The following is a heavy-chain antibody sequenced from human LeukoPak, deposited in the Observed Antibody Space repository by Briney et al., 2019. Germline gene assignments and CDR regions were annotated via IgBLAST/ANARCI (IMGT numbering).Heavy chain of an antibody. J-gene: IGHJ3*02. Sequence: GESLKISWKGSGYNFTNYWIGWVRPMPGESLEWMGFFHPGDSDTRYSPSFQGQVSISADKSISTAYLQWSSLKASDTAMYYCARHGSDYGQLEAFDMGGQGTVVTVSS. D-gene: IGHD1-1*01. CDR2: FHPGDSDT. CDR3: ARHGSDYGQLEAFDM. V-gene: IGHV5-51*01. CDR1: GYNFTNYW.